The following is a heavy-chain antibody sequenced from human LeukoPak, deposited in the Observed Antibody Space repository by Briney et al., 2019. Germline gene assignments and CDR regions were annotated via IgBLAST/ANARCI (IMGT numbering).Heavy chain of an antibody. J-gene: IGHJ4*02. D-gene: IGHD4-17*01. CDR3: ARSGDYGDYVDDY. V-gene: IGHV3-7*01. Sequence: GGSLRLSCAASGFTFSTYWMTWVRQAPGKGLEWVANIKQDGSEKYYVDSVKGRFTISRDNAKNSLYLQMNGLRAEDTAVYYCARSGDYGDYVDDYWGQGTLVTVSS. CDR1: GFTFSTYW. CDR2: IKQDGSEK.